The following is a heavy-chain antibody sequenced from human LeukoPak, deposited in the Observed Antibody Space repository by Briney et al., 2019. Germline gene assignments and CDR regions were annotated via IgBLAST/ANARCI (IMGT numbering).Heavy chain of an antibody. CDR3: AKGKRYPDY. J-gene: IGHJ4*02. Sequence: GGSLRLSCVVSGFTFSESWMSWVRQAPGKGLGWVASLNLDGSDKYYVDSVKGRFTISRDNAKNSLYLQMDSLRVEDTAVYYCAKGKRYPDYWGQGTLVTVSS. D-gene: IGHD1-1*01. CDR1: GFTFSESW. CDR2: LNLDGSDK. V-gene: IGHV3-7*03.